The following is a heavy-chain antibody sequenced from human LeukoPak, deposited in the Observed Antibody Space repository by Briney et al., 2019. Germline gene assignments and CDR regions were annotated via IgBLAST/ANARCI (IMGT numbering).Heavy chain of an antibody. CDR3: ARDHAVAVGYFQH. Sequence: SETLSLTCTVSGGSISSGSYYWSWIRQPAGKGLEWIGRIYTSGSTNYNPSLKSRVTISVDTSKNQFSLKLSSVTAADTAVYYCARDHAVAVGYFQHWGQGTLVTVSS. J-gene: IGHJ1*01. D-gene: IGHD6-19*01. V-gene: IGHV4-61*02. CDR2: IYTSGST. CDR1: GGSISSGSYY.